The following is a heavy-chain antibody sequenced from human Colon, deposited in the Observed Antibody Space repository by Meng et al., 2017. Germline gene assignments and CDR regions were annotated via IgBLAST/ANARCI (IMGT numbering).Heavy chain of an antibody. CDR1: GFSRNTDGVA. D-gene: IGHD2-15*01. CDR2: IYWDDDA. J-gene: IGHJ5*01. CDR3: AHGVVASATLGAGFDS. Sequence: QITLKEFGPTLVKPTQTLTTTCSFSGFSRNTDGVAVGWMRQPPGKAPEWLALIYWDDDARYSPSLKNRLSITQDAAKNQVVLTMTNMESVDTATYFCAHGVVASATLGAGFDSWGQGTLVTVSS. V-gene: IGHV2-5*02.